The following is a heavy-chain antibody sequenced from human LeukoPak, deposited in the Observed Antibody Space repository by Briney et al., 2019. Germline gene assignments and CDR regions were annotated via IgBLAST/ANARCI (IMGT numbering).Heavy chain of an antibody. V-gene: IGHV4-39*01. CDR3: ARLGVGAFDI. CDR1: GGSISSSSYY. D-gene: IGHD2-15*01. Sequence: SETLSLTCTVSGGSISSSSYYWGWIRQPPGKGLEWIGSIYYSGSTYYNPSLKSRVTISVDTSNNQCALKLSSVTAADTAVYYCARLGVGAFDIWGQGTMVTVSS. CDR2: IYYSGST. J-gene: IGHJ3*02.